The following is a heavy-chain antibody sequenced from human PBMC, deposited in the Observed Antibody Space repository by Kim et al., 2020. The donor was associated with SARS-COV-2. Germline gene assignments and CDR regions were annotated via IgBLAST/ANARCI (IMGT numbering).Heavy chain of an antibody. Sequence: GGSLRLSCAASGFTFSSYAMSWVRQAPGKGLEWVSAISGSGGSTYYADSVKGRFTISRDNSKNTLYLQMNSLRAEDTAVYYCAKDPNTLLRFLEWFPHYYMDVWGKGTTVTVSS. V-gene: IGHV3-23*01. D-gene: IGHD3-3*01. CDR3: AKDPNTLLRFLEWFPHYYMDV. CDR2: ISGSGGST. J-gene: IGHJ6*03. CDR1: GFTFSSYA.